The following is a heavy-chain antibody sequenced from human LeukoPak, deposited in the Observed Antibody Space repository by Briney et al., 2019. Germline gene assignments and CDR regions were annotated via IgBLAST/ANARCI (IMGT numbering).Heavy chain of an antibody. CDR1: GYTFTGYY. CDR3: ARDQEGGYDLGNFDY. J-gene: IGHJ4*02. CDR2: INPNSGGT. V-gene: IGHV1-2*02. Sequence: GALVKVSCKASGYTFTGYYMHWVRQAPGQGLEWMGWINPNSGGTNYAQKFQGRVTMTRDTSISTAYMELSRLRSDDTAVYYCARDQEGGYDLGNFDYWGQGTLVTVSS. D-gene: IGHD5-12*01.